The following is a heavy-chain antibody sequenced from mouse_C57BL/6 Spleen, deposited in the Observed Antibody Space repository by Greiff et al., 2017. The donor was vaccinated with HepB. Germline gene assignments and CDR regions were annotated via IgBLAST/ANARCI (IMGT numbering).Heavy chain of an antibody. CDR3: ASGAYYSNLYYFDY. Sequence: VQLQQSGAELVRPGTSVKLSCKASGYTFTSYWMHWVKQRPGQGLEWIGVIDPSDSYTNYNQKFKGKATLTVDISSSTAYMQLSSLTSEDSAVYYCASGAYYSNLYYFDYWGQGTTLTVSS. CDR2: IDPSDSYT. V-gene: IGHV1-59*01. D-gene: IGHD2-5*01. J-gene: IGHJ2*01. CDR1: GYTFTSYW.